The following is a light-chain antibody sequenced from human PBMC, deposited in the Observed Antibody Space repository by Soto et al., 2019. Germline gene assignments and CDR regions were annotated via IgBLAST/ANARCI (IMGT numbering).Light chain of an antibody. J-gene: IGKJ5*01. CDR2: AAS. Sequence: IQLTQSPSSLSASVGDRVTITCRASQGINSYLAWYQQKPGKAPKLLIYAASTLQSGVPSRFSGSGSGTEFTLTISSLQHDDFATYYCQQSNSYTITFGQGTRLEIK. CDR1: QGINSY. V-gene: IGKV1-9*01. CDR3: QQSNSYTIT.